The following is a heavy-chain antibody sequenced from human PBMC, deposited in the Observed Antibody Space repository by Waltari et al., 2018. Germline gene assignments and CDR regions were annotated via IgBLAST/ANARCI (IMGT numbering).Heavy chain of an antibody. CDR1: GRSNSSRSYY. D-gene: IGHD3-9*01. CDR2: IYYSGST. CDR3: ARGDWHYFDY. V-gene: IGHV4-39*07. Sequence: QLQLQESGPGLVKPSETLSLTCTVPGRSNSSRSYYWGWIRQPPGKGLEWIGSIYYSGSTYYNPSLKSRVTISVDTSKNQFSLKLSSVTAADTAVYYCARGDWHYFDYWGQGTLVTVSS. J-gene: IGHJ4*02.